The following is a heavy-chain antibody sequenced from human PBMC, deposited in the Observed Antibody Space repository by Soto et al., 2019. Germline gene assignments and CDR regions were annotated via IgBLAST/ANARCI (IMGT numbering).Heavy chain of an antibody. J-gene: IGHJ4*02. Sequence: GASVKVSCKASGYTFNRYGISWVRQAPGQGLEWMGWISAYNGNTNYAQKLQGRVTMTTDTSTSTAYMELRSLRSDDTAVYYCDCSGGSCYSGYWGQGTLVTVSS. D-gene: IGHD2-15*01. V-gene: IGHV1-18*01. CDR1: GYTFNRYG. CDR2: ISAYNGNT. CDR3: DCSGGSCYSGY.